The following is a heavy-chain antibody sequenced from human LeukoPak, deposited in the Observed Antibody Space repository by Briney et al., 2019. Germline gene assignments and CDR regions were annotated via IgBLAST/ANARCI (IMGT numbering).Heavy chain of an antibody. CDR3: ARENYGDYNWSDP. D-gene: IGHD4-17*01. CDR1: GYTFTTYG. CDR2: ISAYNGNT. Sequence: GASVKVSCKAAGYTFTTYGISWVRQAPGQGLEWMGWISAYNGNTNCAQKLQGRVTMTTDTSTSTAYMELRSLRSDDTAGYYCARENYGDYNWSDPWGQGTLITVSS. J-gene: IGHJ5*02. V-gene: IGHV1-18*01.